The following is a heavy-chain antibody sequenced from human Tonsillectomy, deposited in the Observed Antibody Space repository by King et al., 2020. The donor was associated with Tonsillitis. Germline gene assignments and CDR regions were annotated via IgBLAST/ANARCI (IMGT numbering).Heavy chain of an antibody. J-gene: IGHJ5*02. CDR2: IYYSGST. D-gene: IGHD2-2*01. CDR3: ARETRGYCSSTSCYLVGWFDP. CDR1: GGSISSSSYY. Sequence: LQLQESGPGLVKPSETLSLTCTVSGGSISSSSYYWGWIRQPPGKGLEWIGSIYYSGSTYYNPSLKSRVTISVDTSKNQFSLKLSSVTAADTAVYYCARETRGYCSSTSCYLVGWFDPWGQGTLVTVSS. V-gene: IGHV4-39*07.